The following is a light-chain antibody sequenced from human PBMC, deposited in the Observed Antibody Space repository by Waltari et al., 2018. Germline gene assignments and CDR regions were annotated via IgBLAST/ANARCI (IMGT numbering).Light chain of an antibody. CDR3: NSYAGSNSVL. CDR2: DVP. V-gene: IGLV2-8*01. J-gene: IGLJ2*01. Sequence: QSALTQPPSASGSPGQSVTISCTGTSSDVGGYNCVSWYQQHPGKAPKPMIYDVPKRPSGVPDRFSGSKSGNTAYLTVSGLQAEDEADCYCNSYAGSNSVLFGAGTKLTVL. CDR1: SSDVGGYNC.